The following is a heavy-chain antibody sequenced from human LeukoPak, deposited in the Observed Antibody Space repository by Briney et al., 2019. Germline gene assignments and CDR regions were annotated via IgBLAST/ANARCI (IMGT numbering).Heavy chain of an antibody. V-gene: IGHV3-53*01. Sequence: GGSLRLSCAAPGFTVSSNYMSWVRQAPGKGLEWVSVIYSGGSTYYADSVKGRFTISTDNSKNTLYLQMNSLRAEDTAVYYCCYDSSGYYSMRFDYWGQGTLVSVSS. CDR1: GFTVSSNY. J-gene: IGHJ4*02. CDR3: CYDSSGYYSMRFDY. D-gene: IGHD3-22*01. CDR2: IYSGGST.